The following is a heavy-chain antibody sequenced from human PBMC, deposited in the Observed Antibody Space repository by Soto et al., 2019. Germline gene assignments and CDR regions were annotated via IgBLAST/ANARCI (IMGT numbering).Heavy chain of an antibody. Sequence: EVQLVESGGGLVQPGGSLRLSCAASGFTLCIYSMHWVRQAPGKGLEFVSAIHYDERSTFYANSVRRRFTISRDTSENTLYLQMGSLSAEDMAVYYCARISALGQAAFDFWGQGTMVAVSS. J-gene: IGHJ3*01. V-gene: IGHV3-64*01. CDR1: GFTLCIYS. CDR2: IHYDERST. CDR3: ARISALGQAAFDF.